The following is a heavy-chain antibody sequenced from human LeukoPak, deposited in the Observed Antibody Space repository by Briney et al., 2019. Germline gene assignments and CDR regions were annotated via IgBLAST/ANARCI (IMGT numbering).Heavy chain of an antibody. CDR1: GDTFTSYY. Sequence: ASVKVSCKASGDTFTSYYMHWVRQAPGQGLEWMGIINPSGGSTSYAQKFQGRVTMTSDMSTSTVYMELSSLRSEDTAVYYCARDPYDTSGYYYSEVDYWGQGTLVTVSS. CDR3: ARDPYDTSGYYYSEVDY. D-gene: IGHD3-22*01. CDR2: INPSGGST. J-gene: IGHJ4*02. V-gene: IGHV1-46*01.